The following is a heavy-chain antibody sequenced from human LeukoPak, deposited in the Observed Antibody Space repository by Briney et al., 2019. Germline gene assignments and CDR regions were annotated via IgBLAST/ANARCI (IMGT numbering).Heavy chain of an antibody. J-gene: IGHJ5*02. D-gene: IGHD6-19*01. CDR1: GFTFSSYG. V-gene: IGHV3-30*18. CDR3: AKDGIAVAGIIGNWFDP. CDR2: ISYDGSNK. Sequence: PGGSLRLSCAASGFTFSSYGMHWVRRAPGKGLEWVAVISYDGSNKYYADSVKGRFTISRDNSKNTLYLQMNSLRAEDTAVYYCAKDGIAVAGIIGNWFDPWGQGTLVTVSS.